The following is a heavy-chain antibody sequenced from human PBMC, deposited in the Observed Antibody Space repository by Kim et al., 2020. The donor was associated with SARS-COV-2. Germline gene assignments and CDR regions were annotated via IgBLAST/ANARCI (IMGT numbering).Heavy chain of an antibody. V-gene: IGHV3-7*04. CDR3: ARGSRGDY. CDR1: GFTFSTSW. Sequence: GGSLRLSCGASGFTFSTSWMTWVRQAPGKGLEWVATINQDGSEKYYVVSVKGRFTISRDNAKNSLFLQMNSLRADDTAMYYCARGSRGDYWGQGTLVTVSS. D-gene: IGHD3-16*01. J-gene: IGHJ4*02. CDR2: INQDGSEK.